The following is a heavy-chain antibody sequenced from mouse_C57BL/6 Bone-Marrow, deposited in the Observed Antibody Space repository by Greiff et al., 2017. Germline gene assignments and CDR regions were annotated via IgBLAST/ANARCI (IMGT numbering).Heavy chain of an antibody. Sequence: EVKLVESGGGLVQPGGSLKLSCAASGFTFSDYYMGWVRQTPEQRLEWVAYICNGGGSTYYPDTVKGRFTISRDNAKNTLYLQMSRLKSEDTAMYYCARHGVRYSNSVPMDYWGQGTSVTVSS. D-gene: IGHD2-5*01. CDR1: GFTFSDYY. V-gene: IGHV5-12*01. J-gene: IGHJ4*01. CDR2: ICNGGGST. CDR3: ARHGVRYSNSVPMDY.